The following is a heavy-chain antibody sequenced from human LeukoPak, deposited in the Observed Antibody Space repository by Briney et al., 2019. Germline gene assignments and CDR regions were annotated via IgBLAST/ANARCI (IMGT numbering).Heavy chain of an antibody. CDR3: ARLSAYYYGSYFYYYMDV. CDR2: IKQDESER. D-gene: IGHD3-10*01. J-gene: IGHJ6*03. V-gene: IGHV3-7*01. CDR1: GFSFSSYW. Sequence: GGSLRLSCEGSGFSFSSYWMTWVRQSPGKGPEWVVNIKQDESERYTVDSVKGRFTISRDNAKNSVYLHMNSLRAEDTALYYCARLSAYYYGSYFYYYMDVWGKGTTVTVSS.